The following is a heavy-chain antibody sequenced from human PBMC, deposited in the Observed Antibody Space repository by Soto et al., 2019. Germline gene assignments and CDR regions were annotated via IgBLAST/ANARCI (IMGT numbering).Heavy chain of an antibody. V-gene: IGHV1-46*01. D-gene: IGHD2-15*01. CDR1: GYTFTSYY. CDR2: INPSGGST. J-gene: IGHJ4*02. Sequence: ASVKVSCKASGYTFTSYYMHWVRQAPGQGLEWMGIINPSGGSTSYAQKFQGRVTMTRDTSTSTVYMELSSLRSEDTAVYYCARVHCSGGSCYEFDYWGQGTLVTVSS. CDR3: ARVHCSGGSCYEFDY.